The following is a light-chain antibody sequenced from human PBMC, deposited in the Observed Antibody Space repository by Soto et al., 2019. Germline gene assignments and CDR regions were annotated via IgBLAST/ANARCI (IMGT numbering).Light chain of an antibody. CDR1: QTLTRSW. CDR3: QQYDRPPIT. V-gene: IGKV3-20*01. J-gene: IGKJ5*01. CDR2: GAS. Sequence: IVLTQSPATLALFSGGRGNLPRRGSQTLTRSWLAWYQHKPGQAPTLLVSGASRRATGIPDRFSGGGSGTDFTLTISRLEPEDVALYYCQQYDRPPITFGQGTRLENK.